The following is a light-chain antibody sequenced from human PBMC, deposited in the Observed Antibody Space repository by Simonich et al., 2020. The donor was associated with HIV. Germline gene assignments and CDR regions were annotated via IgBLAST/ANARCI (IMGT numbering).Light chain of an antibody. Sequence: DIQMIQSPSSLSASVGERVTITCRASQTISSYLNWYQQKPGKAPKLLIYAASSLQSGVPSRFSGSGSGTDFTLTISSLQPEDFATYYCQQSFSTPLTFGGGTKVEIK. CDR2: AAS. CDR3: QQSFSTPLT. CDR1: QTISSY. J-gene: IGKJ4*01. V-gene: IGKV1-39*01.